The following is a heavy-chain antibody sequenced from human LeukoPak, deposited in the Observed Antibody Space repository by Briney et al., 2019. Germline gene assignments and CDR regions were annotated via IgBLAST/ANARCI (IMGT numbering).Heavy chain of an antibody. Sequence: ASVKVSCKASGYTFTGYYMHWVRQAPGQGLEWMGWINPNSGGTNCAQKFQGRVTMTTDTSTSTAYMELRSLRSDDTAVYYCARSIAAAGTCDYWGQGTLVTVSS. CDR1: GYTFTGYY. D-gene: IGHD6-13*01. CDR2: INPNSGGT. CDR3: ARSIAAAGTCDY. J-gene: IGHJ4*02. V-gene: IGHV1-2*02.